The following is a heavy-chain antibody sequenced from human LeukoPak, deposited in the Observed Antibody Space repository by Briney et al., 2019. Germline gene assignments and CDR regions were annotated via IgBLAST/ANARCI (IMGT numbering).Heavy chain of an antibody. CDR2: ISAYNGNT. V-gene: IGHV1-18*01. Sequence: ASVTVSSKASGYTFTSYGISWVRQAPGQGVERMGWISAYNGNTNYAQKLQGRVTMTTHTSTSTAYMELRSLRSDDTAVYYCARQTRLICSSTSCFDFDYWGQGTLVTASS. CDR3: ARQTRLICSSTSCFDFDY. J-gene: IGHJ4*02. D-gene: IGHD2-2*01. CDR1: GYTFTSYG.